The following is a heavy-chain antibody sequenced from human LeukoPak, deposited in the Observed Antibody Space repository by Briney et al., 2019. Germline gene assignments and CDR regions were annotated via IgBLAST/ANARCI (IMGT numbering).Heavy chain of an antibody. CDR1: GGSISSSSYY. CDR2: IYYSGST. D-gene: IGHD3-9*01. CDR3: ARWNSGIRYFDWLPSYYFDY. J-gene: IGHJ4*02. V-gene: IGHV4-39*07. Sequence: SETLSLTCTVSGGSISSSSYYWGWIRQPPGKGLEWIGSIYYSGSTYYNPSLKSRVTISVDTSKNQFSLKLSSVTAAATAVYYCARWNSGIRYFDWLPSYYFDYWGQGTLVTVSS.